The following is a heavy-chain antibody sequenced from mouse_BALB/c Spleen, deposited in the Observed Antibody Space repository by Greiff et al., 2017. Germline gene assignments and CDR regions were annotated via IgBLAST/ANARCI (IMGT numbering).Heavy chain of an antibody. V-gene: IGHV5-12-1*01. CDR2: ISSGGGST. CDR1: GFAFSSYD. D-gene: IGHD2-1*01. Sequence: DVKLVESGGGLVKPGGSLKLSCAASGFAFSSYDMSWVRQTPEKRLEWVAYISSGGGSTYYPDTVKGRFTIYRDNAKNTLYLQMSSLKSEDTAMYYCARQGGNFYFDYWGQGTTLTVSS. CDR3: ARQGGNFYFDY. J-gene: IGHJ2*01.